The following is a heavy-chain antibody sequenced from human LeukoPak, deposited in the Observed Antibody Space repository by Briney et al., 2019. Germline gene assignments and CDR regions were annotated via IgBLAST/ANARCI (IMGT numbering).Heavy chain of an antibody. CDR2: TGSTGVST. CDR1: GFTFSSYA. D-gene: IGHD2-2*01. Sequence: GGSLRLSCAASGFTFSSYAMNWVRQAPGKGLEWVSGTGSTGVSTFYADSVKGRFTVSRDNSKNTLSLQMNSLRAEDTAVYYCAKDPGVVPAHYFDYWGQGALVTVSS. J-gene: IGHJ4*02. CDR3: AKDPGVVPAHYFDY. V-gene: IGHV3-23*01.